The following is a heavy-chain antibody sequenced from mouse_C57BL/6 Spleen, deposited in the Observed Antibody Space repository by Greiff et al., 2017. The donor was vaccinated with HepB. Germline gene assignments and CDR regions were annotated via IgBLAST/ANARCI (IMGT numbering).Heavy chain of an antibody. CDR1: GFTFSSYA. Sequence: EVQLKESGGGLVKPGGSLKLSCAASGFTFSSYAMSWVRQTPEKRLEWVATISDGGSYTYYPDNVKGRFTISRDNAKNNLYLQMSHLKSEDTAMYYCAREDTTVVPAMDYWGQGTSVTVSS. CDR2: ISDGGSYT. D-gene: IGHD1-1*01. J-gene: IGHJ4*01. CDR3: AREDTTVVPAMDY. V-gene: IGHV5-4*01.